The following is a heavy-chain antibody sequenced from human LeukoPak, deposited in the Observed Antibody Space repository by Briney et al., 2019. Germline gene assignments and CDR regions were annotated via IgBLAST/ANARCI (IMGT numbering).Heavy chain of an antibody. D-gene: IGHD2-15*01. J-gene: IGHJ4*02. CDR1: GGSISSSSYY. Sequence: SETLSLTCTVSGGSISSSSYYWGWIRQPPGKGLEWIGSIYYSGSTYSNPSLQSRVTISVDTSKNQFSLKLNSVTAADTSVFYCASDRGYCSGGSCYGQFDSWGQGTLVTVSS. V-gene: IGHV4-39*01. CDR2: IYYSGST. CDR3: ASDRGYCSGGSCYGQFDS.